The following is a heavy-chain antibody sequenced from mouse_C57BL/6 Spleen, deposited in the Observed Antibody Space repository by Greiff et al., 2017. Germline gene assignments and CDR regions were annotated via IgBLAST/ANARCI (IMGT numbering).Heavy chain of an antibody. V-gene: IGHV14-4*01. CDR2: IDPDDSDT. CDR3: TRGSSYAMDY. D-gene: IGHD1-1*01. Sequence: EVQLQQSGAELVRPGASVKLSCTASGYTFTDYYMDWVKQRPGQGLEWIGYIDPDDSDTDYDSKFQVKATITVYKSSSTAYLQLSSLTSEDTAVYYCTRGSSYAMDYWGQGTSVTVSS. CDR1: GYTFTDYY. J-gene: IGHJ4*01.